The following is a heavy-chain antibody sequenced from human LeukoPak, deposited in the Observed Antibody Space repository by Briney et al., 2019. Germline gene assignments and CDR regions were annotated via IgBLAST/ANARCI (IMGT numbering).Heavy chain of an antibody. CDR2: ISYDGSNK. D-gene: IGHD3-10*01. CDR3: AKVLLWFGEFPLDY. CDR1: GFTFSSYA. J-gene: IGHJ4*02. Sequence: PGGSLRLSCAASGFTFSSYAMHWVRQAPGKGLEWVAVISYDGSNKYYADSVKGRFTISRDNSKDTLYLQMNSLRAEDTAVYYCAKVLLWFGEFPLDYWGQGTLVTVSS. V-gene: IGHV3-30*04.